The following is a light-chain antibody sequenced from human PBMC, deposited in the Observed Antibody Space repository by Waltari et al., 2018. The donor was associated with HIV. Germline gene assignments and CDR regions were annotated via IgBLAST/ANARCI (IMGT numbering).Light chain of an antibody. Sequence: QSVLTPPPSVSGAPGQRVTLSCTGSRANIGAGYDVHSYQQLPGTAPKLLIYGNSNRPSGVPDRFSGSKSGTSASLAITGLQPDDETDYYCQSYDSSLSNWVFGGGTKLTVL. CDR3: QSYDSSLSNWV. J-gene: IGLJ3*02. CDR1: RANIGAGYD. CDR2: GNS. V-gene: IGLV1-40*01.